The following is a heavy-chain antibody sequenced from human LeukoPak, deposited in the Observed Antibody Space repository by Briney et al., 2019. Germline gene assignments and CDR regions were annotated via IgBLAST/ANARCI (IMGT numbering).Heavy chain of an antibody. CDR2: MNPNSGNT. J-gene: IGHJ5*02. D-gene: IGHD3-22*01. Sequence: ASVKVSCKSSGYTFTTYDINWVRQATGQGLEWMGWMNPNSGNTGYAQKFQGRVTMTRNTSISTPYMELSNLRSEDTAVYYCARMSYYDSSGDNWFDPWGQGTLVTVSS. CDR1: GYTFTTYD. V-gene: IGHV1-8*01. CDR3: ARMSYYDSSGDNWFDP.